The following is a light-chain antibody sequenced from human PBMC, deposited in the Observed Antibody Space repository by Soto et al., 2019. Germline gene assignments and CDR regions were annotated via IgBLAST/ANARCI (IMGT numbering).Light chain of an antibody. J-gene: IGLJ1*01. CDR3: SSYAGTKSRYV. V-gene: IGLV2-8*01. Sequence: QSALTQPPSASGSRGQSVTISCTGTSSDVGGYNFVSWYQQHPGKAPKLILYEVTKRPSGVPDRFSGSKAGNTASLTVSGLQPEDEAHYYGSSYAGTKSRYVFGTGTKLTVL. CDR1: SSDVGGYNF. CDR2: EVT.